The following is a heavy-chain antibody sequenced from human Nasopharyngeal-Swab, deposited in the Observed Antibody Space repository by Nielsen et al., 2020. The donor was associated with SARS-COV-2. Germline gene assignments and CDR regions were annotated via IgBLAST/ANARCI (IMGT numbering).Heavy chain of an antibody. CDR2: IYYSGST. D-gene: IGHD3-3*01. Sequence: PGKGLEWIGGIYYSGSTYYNPSLKSRVTISVDTSKNQFSLKLSSVTAADTAVYYCASGRLRFLEWPAEGEFYYYYGMDVWGQGTTVTVSS. CDR3: ASGRLRFLEWPAEGEFYYYYGMDV. V-gene: IGHV4-39*01. J-gene: IGHJ6*02.